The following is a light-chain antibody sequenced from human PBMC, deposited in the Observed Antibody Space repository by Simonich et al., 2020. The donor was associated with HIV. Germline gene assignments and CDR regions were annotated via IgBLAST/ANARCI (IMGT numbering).Light chain of an antibody. CDR1: SSDVGAYNY. J-gene: IGLJ2*01. CDR3: SSYTSSITVL. V-gene: IGLV2-14*01. Sequence: QSALTQPPSASGSPGQSVTISCTGTSSDVGAYNYVSWYQQHPGKAPQLMIYEVTKRPSGVSNRFSGSKSGNTASLTISGLQAEDEADYYCSSYTSSITVLFGGGTKLTVL. CDR2: EVT.